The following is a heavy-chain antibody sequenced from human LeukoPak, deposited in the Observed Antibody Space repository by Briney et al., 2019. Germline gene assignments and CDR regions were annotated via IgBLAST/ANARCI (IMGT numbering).Heavy chain of an antibody. CDR2: IDTTGSS. V-gene: IGHV4-4*07. Sequence: SETLSLTCTASGASISNYFWSWIRQPAGRGLEWIGRIDTTGSSNSNPSLKSRITMSVDTSKNQLSLNLSSVTAADTAVYHCAREPGDYWGQGTLVTVSS. J-gene: IGHJ4*02. CDR3: AREPGDY. CDR1: GASISNYF.